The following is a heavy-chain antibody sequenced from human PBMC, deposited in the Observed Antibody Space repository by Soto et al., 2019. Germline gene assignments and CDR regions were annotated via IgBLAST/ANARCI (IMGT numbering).Heavy chain of an antibody. Sequence: SETLSLTCTVSGGSISSDYWSWIRQPPGKGLEWIGYISYSGSTNYNPSLKSLVTISVDTSKNQFSLKLSSVTAADTAVYYCARVLTGSSLFDYWGQGTLVTVSS. CDR2: ISYSGST. J-gene: IGHJ4*02. D-gene: IGHD1-26*01. V-gene: IGHV4-59*01. CDR1: GGSISSDY. CDR3: ARVLTGSSLFDY.